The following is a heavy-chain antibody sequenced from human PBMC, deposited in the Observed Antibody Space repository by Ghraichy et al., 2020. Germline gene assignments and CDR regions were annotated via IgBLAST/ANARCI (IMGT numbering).Heavy chain of an antibody. CDR3: ARDPRSYYDFWSGYYTGNYYYYYMDV. CDR1: GFTFSSYS. V-gene: IGHV3-48*01. D-gene: IGHD3-3*01. J-gene: IGHJ6*03. CDR2: ISSSSSTI. Sequence: GSLRLSCAAAGFTFSSYSMNWVRQAPGKGLEWVSYISSSSSTIYYADSVKGRFTISRDNAKNSLYLQMNSLRAEDTAVYYCARDPRSYYDFWSGYYTGNYYYYYMDVWGKGTKVTVSS.